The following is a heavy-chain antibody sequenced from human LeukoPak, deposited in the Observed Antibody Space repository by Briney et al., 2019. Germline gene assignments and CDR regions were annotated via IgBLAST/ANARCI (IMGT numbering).Heavy chain of an antibody. CDR3: ARRYYDFWSGYFFPDY. D-gene: IGHD3-3*01. V-gene: IGHV4-39*01. Sequence: SETLSLTCTVSGGSISSSSYYWGWIRQPPGKGLEWIVSIYYSGSTYYNPSLKSRVTISVDTSKNQFSLKLSSVTAADTAVYYCARRYYDFWSGYFFPDYWGQGTLVTVSS. J-gene: IGHJ4*02. CDR1: GGSISSSSYY. CDR2: IYYSGST.